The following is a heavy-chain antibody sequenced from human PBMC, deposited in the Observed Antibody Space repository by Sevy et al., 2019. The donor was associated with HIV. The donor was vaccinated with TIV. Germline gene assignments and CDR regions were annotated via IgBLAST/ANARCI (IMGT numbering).Heavy chain of an antibody. CDR2: IRYDGSNK. Sequence: GESLKISCAASGFTFSSYGMHWVRQAPGKGLEWVAFIRYDGSNKYYADSVKGRFTISRDNSKNTLYLQMNSLRAEDTAVYYCAKAVGDYYDSSGYEIYMDVWGKGTTVTVSS. J-gene: IGHJ6*03. V-gene: IGHV3-30*02. CDR1: GFTFSSYG. D-gene: IGHD3-22*01. CDR3: AKAVGDYYDSSGYEIYMDV.